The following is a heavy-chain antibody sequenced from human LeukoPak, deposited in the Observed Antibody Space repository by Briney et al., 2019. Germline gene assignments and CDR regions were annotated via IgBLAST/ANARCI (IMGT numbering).Heavy chain of an antibody. Sequence: ASVKLSCKASRYTFTGYYMHWVRQAPGQGLEWMGIINPSGSSTSYVQKFQGRVTMTRDMSTSTVYMEVSSLRSNDKAVYFYARRGAPAEAPRPLDSWGQGTLVTVSS. CDR1: RYTFTGYY. CDR3: ARRGAPAEAPRPLDS. V-gene: IGHV1-46*01. CDR2: INPSGSST. D-gene: IGHD1-26*01. J-gene: IGHJ4*02.